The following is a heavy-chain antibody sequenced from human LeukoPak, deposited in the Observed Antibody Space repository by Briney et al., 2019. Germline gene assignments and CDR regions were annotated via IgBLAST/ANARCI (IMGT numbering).Heavy chain of an antibody. Sequence: SETLSLTCTVSGGSIRSTSYYWGWIRQPPGKGLEWIGSIYYSGSTYYNPSLKSRVTISVDTSKNQFSLKLSSVNAADTAVYYCARSIAAAGYAFDIWGQGTMVTVSS. J-gene: IGHJ3*02. D-gene: IGHD6-13*01. CDR2: IYYSGST. CDR3: ARSIAAAGYAFDI. CDR1: GGSIRSTSYY. V-gene: IGHV4-39*07.